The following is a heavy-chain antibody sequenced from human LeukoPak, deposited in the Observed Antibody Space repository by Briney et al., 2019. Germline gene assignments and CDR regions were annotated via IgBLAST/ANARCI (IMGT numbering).Heavy chain of an antibody. D-gene: IGHD2-8*01. CDR1: GGTFSSYA. Sequence: ASVKVSCKASGGTFSSYAINWVRQATGQGLEWMGWMNPNSGNTGYAQKFQGRVTMTRNTSISTAYMELSSLRSEDTAVYYCARARTLYSYEPDYWGQGTLVTVSS. V-gene: IGHV1-8*02. CDR2: MNPNSGNT. J-gene: IGHJ4*02. CDR3: ARARTLYSYEPDY.